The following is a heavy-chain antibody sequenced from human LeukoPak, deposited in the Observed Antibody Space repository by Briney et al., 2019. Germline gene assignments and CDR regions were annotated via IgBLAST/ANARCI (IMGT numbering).Heavy chain of an antibody. V-gene: IGHV5-51*01. J-gene: IGHJ3*01. CDR2: IYPGDSDT. CDR1: GYSFTTYW. CDR3: ARQPYASGTVGGFDF. D-gene: IGHD3-10*01. Sequence: GESLKISCEASGYSFTTYWIGWVRQMPGRGLEWVGSIYPGDSDTRYSPSFQGQVTISADKSINTAYLQWRSLKASDTAMFYCARQPYASGTVGGFDFWGLGTMVTVFS.